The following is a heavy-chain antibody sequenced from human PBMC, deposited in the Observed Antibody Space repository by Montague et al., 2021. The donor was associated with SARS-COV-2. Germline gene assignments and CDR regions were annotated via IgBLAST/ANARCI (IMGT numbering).Heavy chain of an antibody. CDR3: ARNMSDGSKGICPTNYYYGGGF. J-gene: IGHJ6*02. D-gene: IGHD2-8*01. V-gene: IGHV4-59*08. CDR2: IYYTGST. CDR1: GGSISRSY. Sequence: SETLSLTCTVSGGSISRSYWSWIRQPPGKGLEWIGYIYYTGSTDYNPSLKSRVTISIDTYKNQLSLKLISVTAADTAVYLCARNMSDGSKGICPTNYYYGGGFWGQGTTVTVSS.